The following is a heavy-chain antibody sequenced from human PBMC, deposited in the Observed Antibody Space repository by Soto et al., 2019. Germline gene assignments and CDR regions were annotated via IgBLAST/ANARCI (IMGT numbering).Heavy chain of an antibody. J-gene: IGHJ4*02. CDR1: GFTFTSSA. V-gene: IGHV1-58*02. CDR3: AAAYYGSGSYYVDY. Sequence: SVKVSCKASGFTFTSSAMQWVRQARGQRLEWIGWIVVGSGNTNYAQKFQERVTITRDMSTSTAYMELSSLRSEDTAVYYCAAAYYGSGSYYVDYWGQGALVTVSS. CDR2: IVVGSGNT. D-gene: IGHD3-10*01.